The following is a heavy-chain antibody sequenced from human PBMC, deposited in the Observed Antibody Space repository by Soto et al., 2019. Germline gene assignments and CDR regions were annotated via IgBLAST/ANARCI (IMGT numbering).Heavy chain of an antibody. J-gene: IGHJ2*01. CDR1: GFNFNTYA. CDR2: ISSGRIYI. V-gene: IGHV3-21*01. D-gene: IGHD2-21*02. Sequence: EVQLVESGGGLVKPGGSLRLSCAASGFNFNTYAMNWVRQAPGKGLEWVSYISSGRIYIYYAESVKGRFTVSGDNAKNSLDLEMNSLRAEDTAIYYCARDRGDSGFFDLWGRGTLVTVSS. CDR3: ARDRGDSGFFDL.